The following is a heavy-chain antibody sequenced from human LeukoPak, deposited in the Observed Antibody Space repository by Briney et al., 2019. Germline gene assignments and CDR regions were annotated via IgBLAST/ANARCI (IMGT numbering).Heavy chain of an antibody. CDR2: IYYSGST. D-gene: IGHD6-25*01. J-gene: IGHJ4*02. V-gene: IGHV4-59*01. CDR3: AREGGFYRPLDY. CDR1: GGSISSYY. Sequence: SETLSLTCTVSGGSISSYYWSWIRQPPGKGLEWIGYIYYSGSTNYNPSLKSRVTISVDTSKNQLSLKLNSVTAADTAVYYCAREGGFYRPLDYSGQGTLVTVSS.